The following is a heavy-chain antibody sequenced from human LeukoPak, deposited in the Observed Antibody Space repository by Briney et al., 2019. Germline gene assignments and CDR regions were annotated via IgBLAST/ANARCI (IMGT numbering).Heavy chain of an antibody. CDR1: GFTISSNY. CDR3: ARVRPPREAAAGIGY. CDR2: IYSGGST. J-gene: IGHJ4*02. Sequence: GGSLRLSCAASGFTISSNYMSWVRQAPGKGLEWVSVIYSGGSTYYADSVKGRFTISRDNSKNTLYLQMNSLRAEDTAVYYCARVRPPREAAAGIGYWGQGTLVTVSS. V-gene: IGHV3-66*01. D-gene: IGHD6-13*01.